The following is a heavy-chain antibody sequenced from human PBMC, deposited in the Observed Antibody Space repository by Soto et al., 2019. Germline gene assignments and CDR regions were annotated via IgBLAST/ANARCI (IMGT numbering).Heavy chain of an antibody. Sequence: QVQLVQSGAEVKKPGSSVKVSCKASGGTFSSYAISWVRQAPGQGHEWMGGIIPIFGTANYAQKFQGRVTITADESTSTAYMELSSLRSQDTAVYYCARDYSGYDSVDPGDYWGQGTLVTVSS. J-gene: IGHJ4*02. D-gene: IGHD5-12*01. CDR2: IIPIFGTA. V-gene: IGHV1-69*01. CDR1: GGTFSSYA. CDR3: ARDYSGYDSVDPGDY.